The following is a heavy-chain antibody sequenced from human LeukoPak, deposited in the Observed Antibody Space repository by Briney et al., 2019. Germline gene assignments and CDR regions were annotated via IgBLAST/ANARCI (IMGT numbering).Heavy chain of an antibody. J-gene: IGHJ4*02. CDR3: AREESIGSYQFLHDY. D-gene: IGHD1-26*01. Sequence: GASVKVSCKASGYTFTSYYMHWVRQAPGQGLEWMGIINPSGGSTSYAQKLQGRVTMTTDTSTSTAYMEVRSLRSDDTAVYYCAREESIGSYQFLHDYWGQGTLVTVSS. V-gene: IGHV1-46*04. CDR2: INPSGGST. CDR1: GYTFTSYY.